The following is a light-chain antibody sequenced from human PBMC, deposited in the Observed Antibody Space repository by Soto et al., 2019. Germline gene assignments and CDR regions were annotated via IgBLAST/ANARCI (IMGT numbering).Light chain of an antibody. CDR3: QQRHNWPIT. CDR1: QSVGNS. J-gene: IGKJ5*01. V-gene: IGKV3-15*01. CDR2: GAY. Sequence: VVMTQSPGTLSVSPGGGVTLSCRASQSVGNSLAWYQQKPGQAPRLLIFGAYTRVTGIPARFSGSGSGTDFTLTIRGLEPADLGVYYCQQRHNWPITFGQGTRLENK.